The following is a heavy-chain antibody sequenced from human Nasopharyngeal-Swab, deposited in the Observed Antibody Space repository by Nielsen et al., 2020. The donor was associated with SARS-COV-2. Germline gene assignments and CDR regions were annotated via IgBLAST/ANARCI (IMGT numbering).Heavy chain of an antibody. Sequence: GESLKTSCAASGFTFSDSAIHWVRQASGKGLEWVGRNRSKGNNYATAYAASVKGRFIIIRDDPTNTAYLQMNSLKTEDTAVYYCTRCGGGCYSGRDYWGQGTLVTVSS. CDR3: TRCGGGCYSGRDY. CDR2: NRSKGNNYAT. D-gene: IGHD2-21*02. V-gene: IGHV3-73*01. CDR1: GFTFSDSA. J-gene: IGHJ4*02.